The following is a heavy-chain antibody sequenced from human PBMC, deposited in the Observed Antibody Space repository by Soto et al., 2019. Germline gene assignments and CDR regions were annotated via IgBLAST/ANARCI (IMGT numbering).Heavy chain of an antibody. CDR2: ISNSGSTI. J-gene: IGHJ5*02. CDR3: ARDLWSGDAFP. V-gene: IGHV3-48*03. CDR1: GFIFSSYE. D-gene: IGHD3-3*01. Sequence: GGSLSLSCAASGFIFSSYEMNWVRQAPGKGLEWVSYISNSGSTIYYADSVEGRFTISRDNTKNSLTPQMNSLRAEDTAVYYCARDLWSGDAFPWGQGTLVTVSS.